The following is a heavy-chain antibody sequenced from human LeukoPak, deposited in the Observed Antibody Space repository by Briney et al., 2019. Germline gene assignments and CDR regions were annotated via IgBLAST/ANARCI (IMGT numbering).Heavy chain of an antibody. CDR3: ARDRFGELDY. Sequence: PSETLSLTCTVSGGSISSYYWSWIRQPPGKGLEWIGSIHYSGRTSFNPSLERRVTISLDPSKGQFSLKLTSVTAADTAVFFCARDRFGELDYWGQGALVTVST. J-gene: IGHJ4*02. V-gene: IGHV4-59*01. CDR2: IHYSGRT. CDR1: GGSISSYY. D-gene: IGHD3-10*01.